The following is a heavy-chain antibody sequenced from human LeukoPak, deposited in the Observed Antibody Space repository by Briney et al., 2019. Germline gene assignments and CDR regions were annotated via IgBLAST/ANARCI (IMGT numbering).Heavy chain of an antibody. CDR1: GGSISSYY. J-gene: IGHJ3*02. Sequence: SETLSLTCTVSGGSISSYYWSWIRQPPGKGLEWIGYIYYSGSTNYNPSLKSRVTISVDTSKNQFSLKLSSVTAADTAVYYCARVSFWSGYSTFDIWGQGTMVTVSS. V-gene: IGHV4-59*01. CDR3: ARVSFWSGYSTFDI. D-gene: IGHD3-3*01. CDR2: IYYSGST.